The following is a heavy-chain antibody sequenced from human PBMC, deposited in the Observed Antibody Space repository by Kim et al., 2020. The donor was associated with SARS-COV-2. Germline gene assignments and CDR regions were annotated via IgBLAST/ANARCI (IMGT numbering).Heavy chain of an antibody. D-gene: IGHD6-19*01. CDR2: INAGNGNT. J-gene: IGHJ4*02. CDR1: GYTFTSYA. Sequence: ASVKVSCKASGYTFTSYAMHWVRQAPGQRLEWMGWINAGNGNTEYSQKFQGRVTITRDTSASTAYMELSSLRSEDTAVYYCARDVQQWLAPIDYWGQGTLVTVSS. CDR3: ARDVQQWLAPIDY. V-gene: IGHV1-3*01.